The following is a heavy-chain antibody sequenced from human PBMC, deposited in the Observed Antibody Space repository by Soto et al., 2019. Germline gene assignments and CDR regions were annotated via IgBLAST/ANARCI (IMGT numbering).Heavy chain of an antibody. J-gene: IGHJ4*02. CDR1: GYSFTSLD. V-gene: IGHV1-8*01. Sequence: ASVKVSCKASGYSFTSLDINWVRQTAGQGLEWMGWMQPSTGRTGYAQKFQGRVTMTRDTSINTASMELTTLTSDDTAFYYCARGVSAGVDYWGQGTLVTVYS. CDR3: ARGVSAGVDY. CDR2: MQPSTGRT. D-gene: IGHD1-26*01.